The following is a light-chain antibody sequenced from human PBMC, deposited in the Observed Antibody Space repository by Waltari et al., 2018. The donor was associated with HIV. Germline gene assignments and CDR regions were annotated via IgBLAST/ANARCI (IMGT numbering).Light chain of an antibody. V-gene: IGLV2-14*01. CDR1: SSDVGGYNY. CDR2: GVS. CDR3: SSYTSSSTPHVV. J-gene: IGLJ2*01. Sequence: QSALTQPASVSGSPGQSITISCTGTSSDVGGYNYVSWYQQHPGKAPKLMIYGVSNRPSGVSNRCSGSKSGNTASLTISGLQAEDEADYYCSSYTSSSTPHVVFGGGTKLTVL.